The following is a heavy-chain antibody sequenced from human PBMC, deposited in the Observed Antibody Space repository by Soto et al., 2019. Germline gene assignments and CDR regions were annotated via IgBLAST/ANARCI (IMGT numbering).Heavy chain of an antibody. CDR1: GGSISSGGYY. J-gene: IGHJ4*02. D-gene: IGHD3-16*02. CDR3: AVGELSLSLDY. V-gene: IGHV4-31*03. Sequence: QVQLQESGPGLVKPSQTLSLTCTVSGGSISSGGYYWSWIRQHPGKGLEWIGYIYYSGSTYYNPSLKSRVTISVDTSKNQCSLKLSSVTAADTAVYSCAVGELSLSLDYWGQGTLVTVSS. CDR2: IYYSGST.